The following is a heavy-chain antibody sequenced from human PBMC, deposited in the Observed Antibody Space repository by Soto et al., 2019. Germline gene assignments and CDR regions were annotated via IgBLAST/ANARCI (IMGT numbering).Heavy chain of an antibody. CDR1: GFTFSGSS. V-gene: IGHV3-73*01. CDR3: QWRDNMDV. CDR2: MRSGAKNFAT. D-gene: IGHD6-19*01. Sequence: EVQLVESGGGLVRPGGSLKVSCTVSGFTFSGSSIHWVRHSSGRGLKWVGRMRSGAKNFATEYGASMKGRFIISRDDSKNTDYLEMNSLTADDTAVYYCQWRDNMDVWGKGTTV. J-gene: IGHJ6*04.